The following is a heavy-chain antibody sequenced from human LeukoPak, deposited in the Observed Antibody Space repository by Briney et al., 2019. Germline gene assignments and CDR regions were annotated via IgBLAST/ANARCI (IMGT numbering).Heavy chain of an antibody. CDR1: GYTFTGYY. Sequence: ASVKVSCKASGYTFTGYYMHWVRQAPGQGLEWMGWINPNSGGTNYAQKFQGRVTMTRDTSISTAYMELSRLRSDDTAVYYCARDRSSSWTGGWFDPWGQGTLVTVSS. J-gene: IGHJ5*02. D-gene: IGHD6-13*01. CDR2: INPNSGGT. CDR3: ARDRSSSWTGGWFDP. V-gene: IGHV1-2*02.